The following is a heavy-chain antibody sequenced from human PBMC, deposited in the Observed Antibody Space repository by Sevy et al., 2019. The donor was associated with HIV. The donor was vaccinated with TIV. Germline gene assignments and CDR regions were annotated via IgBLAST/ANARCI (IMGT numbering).Heavy chain of an antibody. CDR2: INPNSGGT. CDR1: GYTFTGYY. D-gene: IGHD3-10*01. CDR3: ARGDLPPMVRAVPLDY. Sequence: ASVKVSCKASGYTFTGYYMHWVRQAPGQGLEWMGWINPNSGGTNYAQKFQGRVTMTRDTSISTAYMELSRLRSDDTAGYYCARGDLPPMVRAVPLDYWGQGTLVTVSS. J-gene: IGHJ4*02. V-gene: IGHV1-2*02.